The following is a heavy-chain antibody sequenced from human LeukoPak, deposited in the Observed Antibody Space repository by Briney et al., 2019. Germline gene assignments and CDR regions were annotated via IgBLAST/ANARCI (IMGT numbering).Heavy chain of an antibody. V-gene: IGHV1-2*02. CDR1: GYTFTGYY. D-gene: IGHD2-2*01. Sequence: ALVKVSCKASGYTFTGYYMHWVRQAPGQGLEWMGWISPNSGVANYAQKFQGRVTMTRDTSISTAYMELSRLRSDDTAVYYCAREGVDIVVVPAAHDAFDIWGQGTMVTVSS. CDR3: AREGVDIVVVPAAHDAFDI. CDR2: ISPNSGVA. J-gene: IGHJ3*02.